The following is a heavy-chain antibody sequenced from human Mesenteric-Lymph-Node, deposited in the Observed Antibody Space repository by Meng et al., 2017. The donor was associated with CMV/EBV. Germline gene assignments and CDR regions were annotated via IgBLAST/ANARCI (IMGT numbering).Heavy chain of an antibody. V-gene: IGHV2-5*02. J-gene: IGHJ4*02. CDR1: GFSLSTTGVS. CDR3: AHAEGYYYDSLRFDY. Sequence: SGFSLSTTGVSVGWIRQPPGKALEWLALIYWDDDRRYSPSLKSRLTITKDTSKNQVVLTMTNMDPVDTATYFCAHAEGYYYDSLRFDYWGQGSLVTVSS. CDR2: IYWDDDR. D-gene: IGHD3-22*01.